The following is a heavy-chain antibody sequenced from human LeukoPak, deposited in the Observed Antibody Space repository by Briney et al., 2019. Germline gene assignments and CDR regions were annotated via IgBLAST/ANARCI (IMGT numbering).Heavy chain of an antibody. CDR3: ARGGSYLSAFDI. CDR1: GFTFSGSA. D-gene: IGHD1-26*01. Sequence: HPGGSLKLSCAASGFTFSGSAMHWVRQASGKGLEWVGRIRSKANSYATAYAASVKGRFTISRDDSKNTAYLQMNSLRAEDTAVYYCARGGSYLSAFDIWGQGTMVTVSS. J-gene: IGHJ3*02. V-gene: IGHV3-73*01. CDR2: IRSKANSYAT.